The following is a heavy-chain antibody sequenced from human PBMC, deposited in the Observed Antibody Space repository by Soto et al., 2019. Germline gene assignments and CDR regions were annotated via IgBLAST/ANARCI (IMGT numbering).Heavy chain of an antibody. J-gene: IGHJ6*02. V-gene: IGHV3-73*01. Sequence: GGSLRLSCAASGLTFSGSVMHWVRQASGKGLEWVGHIRSKTDSYTTTYAASVKGRFTISRDDSKNTAYLQMNSLITEDTAVYYCSKDYYYAMDVWGQGTTVTVSS. CDR2: IRSKTDSYTT. CDR3: SKDYYYAMDV. CDR1: GLTFSGSV.